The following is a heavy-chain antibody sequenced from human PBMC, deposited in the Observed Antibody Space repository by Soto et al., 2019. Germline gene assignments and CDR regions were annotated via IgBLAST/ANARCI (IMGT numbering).Heavy chain of an antibody. Sequence: GGSLRLSCAASGFSFDEYGMHWVRQGPGKGLEWVSGISWSSATIGYADSVKGRFSISRDNAKRSLYLQMSSLRPEDTALYYCAREGRWGYSYGYYYYYGMDVWGQGTTVTVSS. D-gene: IGHD5-18*01. CDR3: AREGRWGYSYGYYYYYGMDV. J-gene: IGHJ6*02. V-gene: IGHV3-9*01. CDR2: ISWSSATI. CDR1: GFSFDEYG.